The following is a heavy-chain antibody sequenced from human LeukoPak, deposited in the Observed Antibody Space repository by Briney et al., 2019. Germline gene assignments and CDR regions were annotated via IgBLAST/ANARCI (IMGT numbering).Heavy chain of an antibody. CDR3: AKDGYGSGGRWFDP. V-gene: IGHV3-74*01. J-gene: IGHJ5*02. Sequence: GGSLRLSCAASGFTFSSYWMHWVRQAPGKGLVWVSRINSDGSSTSYADSVKGRFTTSRDNAKNTLYLQMNSLRAEDSAVYFCAKDGYGSGGRWFDPWGRGTLVTVSS. CDR2: INSDGSST. D-gene: IGHD3-10*01. CDR1: GFTFSSYW.